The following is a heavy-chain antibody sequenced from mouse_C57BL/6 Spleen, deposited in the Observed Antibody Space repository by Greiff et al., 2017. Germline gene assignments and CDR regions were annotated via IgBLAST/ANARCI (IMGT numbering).Heavy chain of an antibody. Sequence: LVESGPELVKPGASVKISCKASGYSFTSYYIHWVKQRPGQGLEWIGGIYPGSGNTKYNEKFKGKATLTADTSSSTDYMQLSSLTSEDSAVYYCARHYYGSSYGYFDVWGTGTTVTGSS. CDR2: IYPGSGNT. D-gene: IGHD1-1*01. J-gene: IGHJ1*03. CDR1: GYSFTSYY. V-gene: IGHV1-66*01. CDR3: ARHYYGSSYGYFDV.